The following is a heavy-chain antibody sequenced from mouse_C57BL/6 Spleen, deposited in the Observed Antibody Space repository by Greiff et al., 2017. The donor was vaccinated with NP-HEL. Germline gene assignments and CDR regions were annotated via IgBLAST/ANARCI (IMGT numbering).Heavy chain of an antibody. CDR3: ARIAKGYYGSSYDWWYFDV. CDR1: GFSLSTFGMG. J-gene: IGHJ1*03. D-gene: IGHD1-1*01. Sequence: QVQLKESGPGILQPSQTLSLTCSFSGFSLSTFGMGVGWIRQPSGKGLEWLAHIWWDDDKYYNPALKSRLTISKDTSKNQVFLKIANVDTADTATYYCARIAKGYYGSSYDWWYFDVWGTGTTVTVSS. V-gene: IGHV8-8*01. CDR2: IWWDDDK.